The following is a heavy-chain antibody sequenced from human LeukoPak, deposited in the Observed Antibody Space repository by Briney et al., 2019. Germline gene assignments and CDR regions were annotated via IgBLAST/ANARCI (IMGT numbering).Heavy chain of an antibody. Sequence: SETLSLTCAVYGGSFSGYYWSWIRQPPGKGLEWIGEIDHSGSTNYNPSLKSRVTISVDTSKNQFSLKLSSVTAADTAVYYCASTRKVGYCSGGSCPADYWGQGTLVTVSS. J-gene: IGHJ4*02. CDR3: ASTRKVGYCSGGSCPADY. CDR1: GGSFSGYY. CDR2: IDHSGST. D-gene: IGHD2-15*01. V-gene: IGHV4-34*01.